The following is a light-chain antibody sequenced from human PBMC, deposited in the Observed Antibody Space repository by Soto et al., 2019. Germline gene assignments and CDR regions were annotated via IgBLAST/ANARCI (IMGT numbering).Light chain of an antibody. CDR1: SSNIGNSS. CDR2: ENN. J-gene: IGLJ3*02. Sequence: QSVLTQPPSVSAAPGQKVTISGSGSSSNIGNSSVSWYQQLPGTAPRLLIYENNKRPSGSPDRFSGSKSGTSATLDITELQTGDEADYYCGTWYSSLSAWFGGGTKLTVI. V-gene: IGLV1-51*02. CDR3: GTWYSSLSAW.